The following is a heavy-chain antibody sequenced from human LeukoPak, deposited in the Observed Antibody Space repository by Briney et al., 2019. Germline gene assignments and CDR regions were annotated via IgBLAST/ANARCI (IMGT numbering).Heavy chain of an antibody. J-gene: IGHJ6*02. CDR2: ISYDGSNK. CDR1: GFTFSSYA. V-gene: IGHV3-30-3*01. D-gene: IGHD2-2*01. CDR3: AREYCSSTSCPLHYYGMDV. Sequence: PGGSLRLSCAASGFTFSSYAMHWVRQAPGKGLEWVAVISYDGSNKYYADSVKGRFTISRDNSKNTLYLQMNSLRAEDTAVYYCAREYCSSTSCPLHYYGMDVWGQGTTVTVSS.